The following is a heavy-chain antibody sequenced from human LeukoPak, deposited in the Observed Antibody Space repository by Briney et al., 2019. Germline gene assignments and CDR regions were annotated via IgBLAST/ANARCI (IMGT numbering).Heavy chain of an antibody. CDR3: ARGLFLGPNDY. Sequence: RASVKVSCKASGYTFTGYYMHWVRQAPGQGLEWMGRINPNSGGTNYAQKFQGRVTMTRDTSISTAYMELSSLRSEDTAVYYCARGLFLGPNDYWGQGTLVTVSS. J-gene: IGHJ4*02. CDR1: GYTFTGYY. D-gene: IGHD3-16*01. CDR2: INPNSGGT. V-gene: IGHV1-2*06.